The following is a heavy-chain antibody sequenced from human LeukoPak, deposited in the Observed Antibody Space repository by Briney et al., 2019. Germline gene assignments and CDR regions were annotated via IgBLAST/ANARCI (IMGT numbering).Heavy chain of an antibody. J-gene: IGHJ5*02. V-gene: IGHV3-74*01. Sequence: GRSLRLSWAASGFTFSSYWIHWVRQAPGNWLVWVSRIISDGRATSYSRSVKGRFNISKDNAKNTLYLQKNSLRAENTAVYYCEKDRPDCSSTSCQEGNWFDPWGQGTLVTVSS. CDR2: IISDGRAT. D-gene: IGHD2-2*01. CDR1: GFTFSSYW. CDR3: EKDRPDCSSTSCQEGNWFDP.